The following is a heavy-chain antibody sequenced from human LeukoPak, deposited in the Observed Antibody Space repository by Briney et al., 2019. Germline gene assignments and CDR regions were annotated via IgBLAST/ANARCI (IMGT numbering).Heavy chain of an antibody. V-gene: IGHV4-59*08. J-gene: IGHJ4*02. CDR2: IYYSGST. CDR3: ARRSVRPNSPFDY. D-gene: IGHD3-10*01. CDR1: GGSISSYY. Sequence: SETLSLTCTVSGGSISSYYWSWIRQPPGKGLEWIGYIYYSGSTNYNPSLKSRVTISVDTSKNQFSLKLSSVTAADTAVYYCARRSVRPNSPFDYWGQGTLVTVSS.